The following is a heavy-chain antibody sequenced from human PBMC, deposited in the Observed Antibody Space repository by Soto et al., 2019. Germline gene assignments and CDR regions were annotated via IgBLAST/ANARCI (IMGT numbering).Heavy chain of an antibody. CDR3: ARDLLTLYGMDV. CDR2: IYSGDTT. V-gene: IGHV3-53*01. CDR1: GFTVSNNY. J-gene: IGHJ6*02. Sequence: EVQLVESGGGLIQPGGSLRLSCAASGFTVSNNYMSWVRQAPGKGLEWVSVIYSGDTTYYADSVKGRFTTSRDNSKNTLYLQMNSLRAEDTAVYYCARDLLTLYGMDVWGQGTTVTVSS.